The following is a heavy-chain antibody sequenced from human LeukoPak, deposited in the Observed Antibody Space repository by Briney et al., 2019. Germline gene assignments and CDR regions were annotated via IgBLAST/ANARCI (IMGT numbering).Heavy chain of an antibody. CDR1: GFTFSSYG. CDR2: IRYDGSNK. CDR3: ARANNTAMVT. J-gene: IGHJ4*02. D-gene: IGHD5-18*01. Sequence: GGSLRLSCAASGFTFSSYGMHWVRQAPGKGLEWVAFIRYDGSNKYYADSVKGRFTISRDNAKNSLYLQMNSLRAEDTAVYYCARANNTAMVTWGQGTLVTVSS. V-gene: IGHV3-30*02.